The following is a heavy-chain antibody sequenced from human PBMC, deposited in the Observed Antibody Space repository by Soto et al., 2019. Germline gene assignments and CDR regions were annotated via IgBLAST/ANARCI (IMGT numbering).Heavy chain of an antibody. D-gene: IGHD3-22*01. CDR1: GFTFSTFA. CDR3: ARDPDYYYDH. V-gene: IGHV3-48*02. CDR2: INPSEVI. J-gene: IGHJ4*02. Sequence: GGSLRLSCAASGFTFSTFAFNWVRQAPGKGLEWLSYINPSEVIYYADSVKGRITISRDNSKNTLYLQMKSLRDEDTAMYYCARDPDYYYDHWGQGTLVTVSS.